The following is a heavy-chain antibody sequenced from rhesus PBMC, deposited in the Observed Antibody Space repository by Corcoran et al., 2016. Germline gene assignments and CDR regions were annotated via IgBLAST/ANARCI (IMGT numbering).Heavy chain of an antibody. V-gene: IGHV1-138*01. CDR2: TNQKPGGT. Sequence: QVQLVQSGTEVKKPGSSVKVSCKTSGYTFTDYYIHWVRQAPGQGLEGMGETNQKPGGTNNAEKFQGRVTMPRDPSTSTAYMELSSLRSEDTAGYYCERDIGWGSYDYWGQGVLVTVSS. CDR3: ERDIGWGSYDY. CDR1: GYTFTDYY. J-gene: IGHJ4*01. D-gene: IGHD5-12*01.